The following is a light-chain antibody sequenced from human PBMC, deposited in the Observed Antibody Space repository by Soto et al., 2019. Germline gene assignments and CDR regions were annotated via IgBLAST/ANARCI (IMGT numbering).Light chain of an antibody. Sequence: DIQMTQSPSTLSASVGDRVAITCRASHSIGSWLAWYQQKPGKAPKSLIYDASILESGVPSRFSGSGSGTEFTLTISSLQPGDFATYYCQQYNSFLWTFGQGTKVDIK. CDR3: QQYNSFLWT. V-gene: IGKV1-5*01. CDR1: HSIGSW. CDR2: DAS. J-gene: IGKJ1*01.